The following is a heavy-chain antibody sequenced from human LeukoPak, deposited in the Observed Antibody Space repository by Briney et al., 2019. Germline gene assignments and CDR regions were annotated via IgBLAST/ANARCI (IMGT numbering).Heavy chain of an antibody. Sequence: GGSLRLSCAASGFTFSNYWMSWVRQAPGKGLEWVANIKQDGSEKFYVDSVKGRFTISRDNSKNTLYLQMNSLRAEDTAVYYCARDGYNWNEVPEAFDIWGQGTMVTVSS. CDR2: IKQDGSEK. V-gene: IGHV3-7*01. CDR3: ARDGYNWNEVPEAFDI. CDR1: GFTFSNYW. J-gene: IGHJ3*02. D-gene: IGHD1-1*01.